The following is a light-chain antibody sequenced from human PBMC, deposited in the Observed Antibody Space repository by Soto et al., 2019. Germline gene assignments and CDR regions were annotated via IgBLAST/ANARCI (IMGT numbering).Light chain of an antibody. CDR2: GNS. J-gene: IGLJ2*01. CDR1: SSNIGAGYV. CDR3: QSYYSSLRGSV. V-gene: IGLV1-40*01. Sequence: QSVLTQPPSVSGAPGQRVTISCTGSSSNIGAGYVVHWYQQLPGTAPKLLIYGNSNRPSGVPDRFSGSKSGTSASLAITGLQAEDEADYYCQSYYSSLRGSVFGGGTKLTVL.